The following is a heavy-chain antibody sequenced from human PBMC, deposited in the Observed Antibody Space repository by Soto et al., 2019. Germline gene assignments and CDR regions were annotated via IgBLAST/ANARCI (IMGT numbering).Heavy chain of an antibody. D-gene: IGHD6-13*01. CDR1: GDTLTSYT. CDR3: ARGIAAGTDY. CDR2: IIPILDMP. Sequence: QVHLVQSGAEVKKPGSSVKVSCRASGDTLTSYTISWVRQAPEQGLEWMGWIIPILDMPIYAQKFQGRVTITAEKSTSTVYMELSSLRSDDTAVYYCARGIAAGTDYCGQGTLVTVSS. J-gene: IGHJ4*02. V-gene: IGHV1-69*02.